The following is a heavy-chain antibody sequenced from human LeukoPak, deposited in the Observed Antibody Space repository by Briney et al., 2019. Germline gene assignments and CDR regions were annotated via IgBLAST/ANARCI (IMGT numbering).Heavy chain of an antibody. D-gene: IGHD3-9*01. V-gene: IGHV1-18*01. CDR3: ARAPNFDWPNGMDV. CDR2: ISAYNGNT. Sequence: ASVKVSCKASGYTFTSYGISWVRQAPGQGLEWMGWISAYNGNTNYAQKLQGRVTMTTDTSTSTAYMELRSLRSDDTAVYYCARAPNFDWPNGMDVWGQGTTVTVSS. CDR1: GYTFTSYG. J-gene: IGHJ6*02.